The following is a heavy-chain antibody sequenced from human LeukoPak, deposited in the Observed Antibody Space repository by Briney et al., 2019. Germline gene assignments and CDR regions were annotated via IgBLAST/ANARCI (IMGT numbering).Heavy chain of an antibody. Sequence: SETLSLTCAVYGGSFSGYYWSWIRQPPGKGLEWIGEINHSGSTNYNPSLKSRVTISVDTSKNQFSLKLSSVTAADTAVYYCARDTVGSGSYHYWGQGTLVTVSS. CDR1: GGSFSGYY. CDR2: INHSGST. CDR3: ARDTVGSGSYHY. D-gene: IGHD3-10*01. J-gene: IGHJ4*02. V-gene: IGHV4-34*01.